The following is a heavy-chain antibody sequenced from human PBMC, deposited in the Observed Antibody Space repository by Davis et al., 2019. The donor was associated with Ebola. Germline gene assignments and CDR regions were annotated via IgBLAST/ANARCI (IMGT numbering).Heavy chain of an antibody. D-gene: IGHD2-15*01. V-gene: IGHV3-23*01. CDR2: IGSGGGSI. Sequence: GESLKISCAASGFTFSSSAMSWGRQAPGKGLEWVSSIGSGGGSIYYADSVKGRFTISRDDSKNTLYLQMNSLRAEDTAVYYCAKGYAVGGTCYSSAESWGQGTLVTVSS. CDR3: AKGYAVGGTCYSSAES. J-gene: IGHJ5*02. CDR1: GFTFSSSA.